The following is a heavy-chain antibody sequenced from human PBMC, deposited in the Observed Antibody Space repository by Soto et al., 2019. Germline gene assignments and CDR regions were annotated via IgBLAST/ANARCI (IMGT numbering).Heavy chain of an antibody. V-gene: IGHV3-23*01. J-gene: IGHJ1*01. Sequence: EVQLLESGGGLVQPGGSLRLSCVASGFTFSDYAMTWVRQAPGKGLEWVSVISATGATTYYADSVRGRITISRDTHNNTRNLQMNELRVEDTAVISCATGRKSTEKDIAVMLAAASSIQHWGQGTLVTVSS. CDR2: ISATGATT. CDR1: GFTFSDYA. D-gene: IGHD2-15*01. CDR3: ATGRKSTEKDIAVMLAAASSIQH.